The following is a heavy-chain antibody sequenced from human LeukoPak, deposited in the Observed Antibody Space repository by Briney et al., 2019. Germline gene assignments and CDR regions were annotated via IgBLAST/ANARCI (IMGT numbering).Heavy chain of an antibody. CDR2: IYPSGST. CDR3: ARENSGSYREFDY. CDR1: GGSISSYY. Sequence: SETLSLTCTGSGGSISSYYWTWIRQPAGKGLEWIGRIYPSGSTNYNPSLKSRVTMSVDTSKNQFSLKLSSVTAADTAVYYCARENSGSYREFDYWGQGTLVTVSS. D-gene: IGHD1-26*01. V-gene: IGHV4-4*07. J-gene: IGHJ4*02.